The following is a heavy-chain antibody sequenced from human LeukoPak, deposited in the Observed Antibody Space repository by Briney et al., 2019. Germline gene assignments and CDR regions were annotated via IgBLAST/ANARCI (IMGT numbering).Heavy chain of an antibody. CDR3: ARMFLVAGTHTIYFDY. D-gene: IGHD6-13*01. V-gene: IGHV4-4*07. CDR2: IYTSGST. CDR1: GGSISSYY. J-gene: IGHJ4*02. Sequence: SSETLALLLTVSGGSISSYYWSWIRQPAGKGLEWIGRIYTSGSTNYNPSLKSRVTISVDKSKNQFSLKLSSVTAADTAVYYCARMFLVAGTHTIYFDYWGRGTLVTVSS.